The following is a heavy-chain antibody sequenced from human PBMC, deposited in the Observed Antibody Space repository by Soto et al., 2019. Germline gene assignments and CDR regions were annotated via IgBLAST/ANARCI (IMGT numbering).Heavy chain of an antibody. D-gene: IGHD3-9*01. Sequence: GASVKVSCKASGYTFTSYYMHWVRQAPGQGLEWMGIINPSGGSTSYAQKFQGRVTMTRDTSTSTVYMELSSLRSEDTAVYYCARDRGGGREYDILTGYPSNWFDSWGQGTLVTVSS. CDR1: GYTFTSYY. J-gene: IGHJ5*01. CDR3: ARDRGGGREYDILTGYPSNWFDS. V-gene: IGHV1-46*01. CDR2: INPSGGST.